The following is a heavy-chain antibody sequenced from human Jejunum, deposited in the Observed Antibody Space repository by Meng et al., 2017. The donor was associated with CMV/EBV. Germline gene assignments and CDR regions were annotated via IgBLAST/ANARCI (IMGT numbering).Heavy chain of an antibody. J-gene: IGHJ4*02. CDR2: ISPRGNI. V-gene: IGHV4-4*07. CDR3: ARGESRGYYYFDY. Sequence: QVQLTGPGPGVVKPSETLSPTCTVSCDFISNFLVCLIRKPAGEKLELIGCISPRGNINYIPSLKGRVTMLLDTSNNQNFLNLASLTAADKALYYCARGESRGYYYFDYWGQGILVTVSS. CDR1: CDFISNFL. D-gene: IGHD3-22*01.